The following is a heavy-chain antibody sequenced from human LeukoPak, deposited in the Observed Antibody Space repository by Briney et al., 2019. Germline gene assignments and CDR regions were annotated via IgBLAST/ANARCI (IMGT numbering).Heavy chain of an antibody. J-gene: IGHJ3*02. CDR1: GYTFTSYG. Sequence: RASVKLSCKASGYTFTSYGISWVRQAPGQGLEWMGWINPNSGGTNYARKFQGRVTMTRDTSINTAYMELSRLTSDDTAVYFCATWGLHFDIWGQGTMVIVAS. V-gene: IGHV1-2*02. CDR3: ATWGLHFDI. CDR2: INPNSGGT. D-gene: IGHD3-16*01.